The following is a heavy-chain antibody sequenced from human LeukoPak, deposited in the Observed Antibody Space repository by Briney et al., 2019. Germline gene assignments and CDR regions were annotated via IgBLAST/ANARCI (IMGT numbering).Heavy chain of an antibody. CDR2: IYHSGST. V-gene: IGHV4-38-2*02. D-gene: IGHD3-22*01. CDR3: AREKSSSYGLAQH. Sequence: PSETLSLTCTVSGYSISSAYYWGWIRQPPGKGLEWIWSIYHSGSTYYNPSLKSRVTMSVDTSKNQLSLKLSSVTAADTAVYYCAREKSSSYGLAQHWGQGTLVTVSS. J-gene: IGHJ1*01. CDR1: GYSISSAYY.